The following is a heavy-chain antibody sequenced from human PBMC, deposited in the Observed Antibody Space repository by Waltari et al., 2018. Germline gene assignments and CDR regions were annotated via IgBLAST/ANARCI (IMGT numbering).Heavy chain of an antibody. D-gene: IGHD5-12*01. CDR1: GFTFSPYS. J-gene: IGHJ4*02. V-gene: IGHV3-21*02. CDR2: ISGSTGYI. Sequence: EQLVESGGGVVPPGRSLRLSCAASGFTFSPYSMNWVRQAPGKGLEWVSSISGSTGYIYYADSVKGRFTISRDNAKSSLYLEMNSLRGEDTAIYYCARAEQPMATIIGVDYWGQGTLVTVSS. CDR3: ARAEQPMATIIGVDY.